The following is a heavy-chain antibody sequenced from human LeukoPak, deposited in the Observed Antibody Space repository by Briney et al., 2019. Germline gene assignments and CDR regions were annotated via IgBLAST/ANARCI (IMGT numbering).Heavy chain of an antibody. J-gene: IGHJ4*02. Sequence: TGGSLRLSCAASGFTFSDYYMSWIRQAPGKGLEWVSYISSSSSHTNYADSVKGRFTISRDIAKNSLYLQMNSLRAEDTAVYYCARGAAAGVYFDYWGRGTLVTVSS. D-gene: IGHD6-13*01. CDR1: GFTFSDYY. CDR2: ISSSSSHT. V-gene: IGHV3-11*06. CDR3: ARGAAAGVYFDY.